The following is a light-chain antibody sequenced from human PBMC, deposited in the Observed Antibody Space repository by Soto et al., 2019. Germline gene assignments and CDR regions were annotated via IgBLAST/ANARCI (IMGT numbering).Light chain of an antibody. V-gene: IGLV2-8*01. Sequence: QSALTQPPSASGSPGQSVTISCTGTSSDVGGYNYVSWYQHHPGKAPKLIIYEVSKRPSGVPDRFSGSKSGNTASLTVSGLQAEDEADYYCSSYAGSNLLFGGGTKLTVL. CDR2: EVS. CDR1: SSDVGGYNY. J-gene: IGLJ2*01. CDR3: SSYAGSNLL.